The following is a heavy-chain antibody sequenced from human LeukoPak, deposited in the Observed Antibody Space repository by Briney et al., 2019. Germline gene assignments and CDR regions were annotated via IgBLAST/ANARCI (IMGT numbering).Heavy chain of an antibody. V-gene: IGHV3-33*01. D-gene: IGHD1-26*01. CDR1: GFTFSSYG. J-gene: IGHJ3*02. CDR3: AREQLPTLIVGAIAFDI. Sequence: GGSLRLSCAASGFTFSSYGMHWVRQAPGKGLEWVAVIWYDGSNKYYADSVKGRFTISRDNSKNTLYLQMNSLRAEDTAVYYCAREQLPTLIVGAIAFDIWGQGTMVTVSS. CDR2: IWYDGSNK.